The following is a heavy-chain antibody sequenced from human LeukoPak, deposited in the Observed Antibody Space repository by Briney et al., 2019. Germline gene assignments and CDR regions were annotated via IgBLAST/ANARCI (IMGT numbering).Heavy chain of an antibody. V-gene: IGHV3-23*01. CDR1: GFTFSSYA. J-gene: IGHJ4*02. D-gene: IGHD3-10*01. CDR2: ISGSGGST. CDR3: AKDELLWFGELEGIPY. Sequence: GGSLRLSCAASGFTFSSYAMSWVRQAPGKGLEWVSAISGSGGSTYYADSVKGRFTISRDNSKNTLYLQMNSLRAEDTAVYYCAKDELLWFGELEGIPYWGQGTLVTVSS.